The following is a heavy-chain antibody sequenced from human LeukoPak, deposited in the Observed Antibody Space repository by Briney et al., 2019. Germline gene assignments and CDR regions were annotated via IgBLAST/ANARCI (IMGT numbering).Heavy chain of an antibody. Sequence: SETLSLTCTVSGGSISSGDYYWSWIRQPPGKGLEWIGYIYYSGSTYYNPSLKSRVTISVDTSKNQFSLKLSSVTAADTAVYYCARDLADGDYSPNDAFDIWGQGTMVTVSS. CDR1: GGSISSGDYY. D-gene: IGHD4-17*01. J-gene: IGHJ3*02. CDR3: ARDLADGDYSPNDAFDI. CDR2: IYYSGST. V-gene: IGHV4-30-4*01.